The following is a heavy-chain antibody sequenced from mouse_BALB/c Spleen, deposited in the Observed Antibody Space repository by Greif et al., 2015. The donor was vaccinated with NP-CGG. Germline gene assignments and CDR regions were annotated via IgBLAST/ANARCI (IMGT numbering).Heavy chain of an antibody. V-gene: IGHV1-9*01. Sequence: VQLQQSGAELMKPGTSVEISCKATGYTFSSYWIEWVKQRPGHGLEWIGEILPGSGSTNYNEKFKGKATFTADTSSNTAYMQLSSLTSEDSAVYYCARWGFYYGSLYAMDYWGQGTSVTVSS. J-gene: IGHJ4*01. CDR3: ARWGFYYGSLYAMDY. CDR2: ILPGSGST. CDR1: GYTFSSYW. D-gene: IGHD1-1*01.